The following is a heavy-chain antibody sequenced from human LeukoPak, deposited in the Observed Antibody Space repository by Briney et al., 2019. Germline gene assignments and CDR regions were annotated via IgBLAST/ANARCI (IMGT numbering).Heavy chain of an antibody. Sequence: GGSLRLSCAAPGFTFSSYAMHWVRQAPGKGLEWVAVISYDGSNKYYADSVKGRFAISRDNSKNTLYLQMNSLRAEDTAVYYCARTIAVAGTGDFGFDYWGQGTLVTVSS. D-gene: IGHD6-19*01. J-gene: IGHJ4*02. CDR2: ISYDGSNK. V-gene: IGHV3-30*09. CDR1: GFTFSSYA. CDR3: ARTIAVAGTGDFGFDY.